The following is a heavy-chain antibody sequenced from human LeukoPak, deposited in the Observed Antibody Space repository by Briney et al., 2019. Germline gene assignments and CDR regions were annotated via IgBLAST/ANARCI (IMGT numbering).Heavy chain of an antibody. V-gene: IGHV1-2*02. D-gene: IGHD2-15*01. CDR1: GYTFSNYG. J-gene: IGHJ5*02. CDR3: ASLVVVAEKDWFDP. CDR2: INPNSGGT. Sequence: ASVKVSCKASGYTFSNYGISWVRQAPGQGLEWMGWINPNSGGTNYAQKFQGRVTMTRDTSISTAYMELSRLRSDDTAVYYCASLVVVAEKDWFDPWGQGTLVTVSS.